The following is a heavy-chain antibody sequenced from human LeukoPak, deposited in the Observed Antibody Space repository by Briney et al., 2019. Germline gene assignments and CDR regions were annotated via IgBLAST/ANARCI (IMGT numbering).Heavy chain of an antibody. D-gene: IGHD3-22*01. J-gene: IGHJ4*02. V-gene: IGHV3-74*01. CDR2: INSDGIKT. Sequence: GGSLRLSCAASGFTFNNYWVHWVRQTPGKGLVWVSGINSDGIKTLYADSVKGRFTISRDNAKSTLYLQMNSLRAEDTAEYYCARANDNDGSSGYSHDYWGQGTLVTVSS. CDR1: GFTFNNYW. CDR3: ARANDNDGSSGYSHDY.